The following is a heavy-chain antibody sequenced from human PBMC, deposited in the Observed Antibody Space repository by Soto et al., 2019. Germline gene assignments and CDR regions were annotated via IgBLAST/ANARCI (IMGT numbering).Heavy chain of an antibody. CDR3: ARVHPLIAAAGTPSWYFDL. Sequence: QVQLVQSGAEVKKPGASVKVSCKASGYTFTSYDINWVRQATGQGLEWMGWMNPNSGNTGYAQKFQCRVTMTRNTSISTAYMELSSLRSEDTAVYYCARVHPLIAAAGTPSWYFDLWGRGTLVTVSS. CDR1: GYTFTSYD. V-gene: IGHV1-8*01. CDR2: MNPNSGNT. J-gene: IGHJ2*01. D-gene: IGHD6-13*01.